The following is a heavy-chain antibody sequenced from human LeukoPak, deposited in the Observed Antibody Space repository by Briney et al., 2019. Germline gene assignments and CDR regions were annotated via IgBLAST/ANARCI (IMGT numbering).Heavy chain of an antibody. V-gene: IGHV3-11*01. J-gene: IGHJ4*02. CDR2: ISSSGSTI. Sequence: PGGSLRLSCAASGFTFSNCWMTWVRQAPGKGLEWVSYISSSGSTIYYADSVKGRFTISRDNAKNSLYLQMNSLRAEDTAVYYCARVSGNNYFDYWGQGTLVTVSS. D-gene: IGHD4-23*01. CDR3: ARVSGNNYFDY. CDR1: GFTFSNCW.